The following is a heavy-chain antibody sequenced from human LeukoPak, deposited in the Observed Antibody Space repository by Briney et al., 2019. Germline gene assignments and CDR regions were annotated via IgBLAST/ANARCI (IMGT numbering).Heavy chain of an antibody. Sequence: ASVKVSCKASGYTFTSYYMHWVRQAPGQGLEWMGIINPSGGSTSYAQKFQGRVTMTGDMSTSTVYMELSSLRSEDTAVYYCASGVIAAAGVDYWGQGTLVTVSS. J-gene: IGHJ4*02. CDR3: ASGVIAAAGVDY. V-gene: IGHV1-46*01. CDR1: GYTFTSYY. CDR2: INPSGGST. D-gene: IGHD6-13*01.